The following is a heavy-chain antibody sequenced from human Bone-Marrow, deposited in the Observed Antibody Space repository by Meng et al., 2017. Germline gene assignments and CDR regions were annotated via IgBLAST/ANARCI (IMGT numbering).Heavy chain of an antibody. D-gene: IGHD2-2*01. Sequence: ASVKVSCKASGYTFTSYGISWVRQAPGQGLEWMGWISAYNGNTNYAQKLQGRVTMTTDTSTSTAYMELRSLRSDDTAVYYCARGGSREVVPAAMVVWRNYYYGMDVWGQGTTVTVS. J-gene: IGHJ6*02. CDR1: GYTFTSYG. CDR3: ARGGSREVVPAAMVVWRNYYYGMDV. CDR2: ISAYNGNT. V-gene: IGHV1-18*01.